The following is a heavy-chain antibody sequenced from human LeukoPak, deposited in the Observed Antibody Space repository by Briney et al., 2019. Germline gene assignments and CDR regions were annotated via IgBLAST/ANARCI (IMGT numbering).Heavy chain of an antibody. CDR1: GYTFTSYD. D-gene: IGHD2-21*02. CDR3: AREKCGGDCYSGDFDY. J-gene: IGHJ4*02. V-gene: IGHV1-8*01. Sequence: ASVKVSCKASGYTFTSYDMNWVRQATGQGLEWMGWMNPNSGNTGYAQKFQGRVTMTRNTSISTAYMELSSLRSEDTAVYYCAREKCGGDCYSGDFDYWGQGTLVTVSS. CDR2: MNPNSGNT.